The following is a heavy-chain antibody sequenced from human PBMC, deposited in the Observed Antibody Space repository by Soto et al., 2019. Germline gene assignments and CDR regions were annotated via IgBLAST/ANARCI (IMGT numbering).Heavy chain of an antibody. CDR1: GFTFSSYG. CDR3: AKDRGYSSSPPPPQVGGMDV. V-gene: IGHV3-30*18. Sequence: QVQLVESGGGVVQPGRSLRLSCAASGFTFSSYGMHWVRQAPGKGLEWVAVISYDGSNKYYADSVKGRFTISRDNSKNTLYLQMNSLRAEDTAVYYCAKDRGYSSSPPPPQVGGMDVW. D-gene: IGHD6-13*01. J-gene: IGHJ6*01. CDR2: ISYDGSNK.